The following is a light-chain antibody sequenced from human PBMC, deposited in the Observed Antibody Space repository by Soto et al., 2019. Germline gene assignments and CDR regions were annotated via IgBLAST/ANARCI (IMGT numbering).Light chain of an antibody. CDR2: GAS. CDR3: QQHNTYPLT. V-gene: IGKV3-20*01. CDR1: QSVSSSY. Sequence: EIVLTQSPGTLSLSPGERATLSCRASQSVSSSYLAWYQQKPGQAPRLLIYGASSRATGIPDRFSGSGSGTDFTLTISRLEPEDFATYYCQQHNTYPLTFGGGTKVDIK. J-gene: IGKJ4*01.